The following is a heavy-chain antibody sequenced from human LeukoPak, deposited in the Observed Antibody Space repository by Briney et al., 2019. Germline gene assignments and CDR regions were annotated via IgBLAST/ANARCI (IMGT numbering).Heavy chain of an antibody. V-gene: IGHV4-59*01. Sequence: SETLSLTCTVSGGSISSYYWSWIRQPPGKGLEWIGYIYYSGSTNYNPSLKSRVTISVDTSKNQFSLKLSSVTAADTAVYYCARVDGGGGYNWFDPWGQGTLVTVSS. J-gene: IGHJ5*02. D-gene: IGHD4-23*01. CDR3: ARVDGGGGYNWFDP. CDR1: GGSISSYY. CDR2: IYYSGST.